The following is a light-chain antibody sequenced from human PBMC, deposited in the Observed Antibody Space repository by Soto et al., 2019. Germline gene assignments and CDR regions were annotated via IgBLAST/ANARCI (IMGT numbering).Light chain of an antibody. CDR2: DAS. CDR3: QQRKYWPPLT. CDR1: HDVDIY. Sequence: EAVLTQSPATLSLSPGETATLSCRASHDVDIYLAWYQQRPGQAPRLLIYDASNRATAIAARFSGSGSGTDFTLTISSLEPEDVAVYYCQQRKYWPPLTFGQGTRLEIK. J-gene: IGKJ5*01. V-gene: IGKV3-11*01.